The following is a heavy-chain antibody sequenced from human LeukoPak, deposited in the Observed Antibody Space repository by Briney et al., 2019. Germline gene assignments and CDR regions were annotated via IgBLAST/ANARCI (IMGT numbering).Heavy chain of an antibody. Sequence: SETLSLTCAVSGGSITSGAYAWSWIRQPPGKGLEWIGYIYRSGSTSYKPSLKSRLSITIDKSKNQFSLNLRSVTAADTAFYYCARGGGFFGSGTTHFDYWGQGTLATVSS. CDR2: IYRSGST. CDR1: GGSITSGAYA. D-gene: IGHD3-10*01. V-gene: IGHV4-30-2*01. CDR3: ARGGGFFGSGTTHFDY. J-gene: IGHJ4*02.